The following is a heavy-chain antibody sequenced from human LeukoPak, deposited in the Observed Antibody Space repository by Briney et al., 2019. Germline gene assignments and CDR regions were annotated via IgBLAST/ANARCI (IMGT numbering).Heavy chain of an antibody. Sequence: PGGSLRLSCAASEFTFSTYAMTWVRQAPGKGLEWVSIFHSGGSKYFADSVKGRFTISRDISNNILYLQMNSLRAEDTAVYYCARESDGLDVWGQGTTVTVSS. CDR1: EFTFSTYA. CDR2: FHSGGSK. J-gene: IGHJ6*02. V-gene: IGHV3-66*01. CDR3: ARESDGLDV.